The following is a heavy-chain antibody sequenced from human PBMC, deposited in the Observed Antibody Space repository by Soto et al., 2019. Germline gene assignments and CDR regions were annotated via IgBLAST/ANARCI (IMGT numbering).Heavy chain of an antibody. V-gene: IGHV3-48*02. CDR2: ISLSGTTI. J-gene: IGHJ6*02. D-gene: IGHD2-2*01. Sequence: GGSLRLSCAASGFTFSSYNMNWVRQAPGKGLEWVSYISLSGTTIYYADSVKGRFTISRDNAKNSLYLQMNSLRDEDTAVYYCARGIRYCSSTSCGGMDVWGQGTTVTVSS. CDR1: GFTFSSYN. CDR3: ARGIRYCSSTSCGGMDV.